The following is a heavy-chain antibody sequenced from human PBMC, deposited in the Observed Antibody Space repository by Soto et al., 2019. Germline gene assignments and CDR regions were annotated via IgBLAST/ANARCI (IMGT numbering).Heavy chain of an antibody. D-gene: IGHD3-10*01. V-gene: IGHV3-23*01. J-gene: IGHJ6*02. Sequence: PGGSLRLSCAASGFTFSSYAMSWVRQAPGKGLEWVSGTTGSGGSAYYADSVKGRFTISRDNSENTLYLQMNSLRAEDTAVYYCATGGGSGSYSHYYYGMDVWGQGTTVTVSS. CDR2: TTGSGGSA. CDR1: GFTFSSYA. CDR3: ATGGGSGSYSHYYYGMDV.